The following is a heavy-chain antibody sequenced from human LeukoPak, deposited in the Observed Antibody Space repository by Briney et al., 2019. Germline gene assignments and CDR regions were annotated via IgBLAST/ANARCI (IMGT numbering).Heavy chain of an antibody. CDR1: GGSFSGYC. CDR3: ARAPRSQGWYFDL. Sequence: PSGTLSLTCAVYGGSFSGYCWSWIRQPPGKGLEWIGAINHSGSINYNPSLKSRVTISVHTSMNQFSLKLSSVTAADTAVYYCARAPRSQGWYFDLWGRGTLVTVSS. V-gene: IGHV4-34*01. CDR2: INHSGSI. J-gene: IGHJ2*01.